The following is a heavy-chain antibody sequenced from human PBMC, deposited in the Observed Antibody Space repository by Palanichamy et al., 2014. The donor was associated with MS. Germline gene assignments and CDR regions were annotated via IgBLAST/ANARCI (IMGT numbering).Heavy chain of an antibody. Sequence: EVQLVEVWGRAWSRPGGSLRLSCAASGFTFRSYWMNWVRQAPGKGLEWVANIKQDGSEKNHVDSVKGRFTISRDDAKNSLYLQMNSLRAEDTAVYYCVRGWSEYDSGSHDDAFDIWGQGTMVTVSS. D-gene: IGHD3-10*01. CDR1: GFTFRSYW. V-gene: IGHV3-7*01. CDR3: VRGWSEYDSGSHDDAFDI. CDR2: IKQDGSEK. J-gene: IGHJ3*02.